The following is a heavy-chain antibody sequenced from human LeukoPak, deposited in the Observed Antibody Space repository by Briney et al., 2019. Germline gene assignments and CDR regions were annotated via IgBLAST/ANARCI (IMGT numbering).Heavy chain of an antibody. V-gene: IGHV3-53*01. CDR3: GRGLVDDGYGDRIDY. J-gene: IGHJ4*02. CDR1: GFTVSSNS. D-gene: IGHD4-17*01. CDR2: IYSDNT. Sequence: GGSLRLSCTVSGFTVSSNSMSWVRQAPGKGLEWVSFIYSDNTHYSDSVKGRFTISRDNAKNSLYLQMDSLRPDDTALYYCGRGLVDDGYGDRIDYWGQGTLVTVSS.